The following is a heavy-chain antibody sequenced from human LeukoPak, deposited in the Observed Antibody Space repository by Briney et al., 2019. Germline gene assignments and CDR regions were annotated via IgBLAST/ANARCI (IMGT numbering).Heavy chain of an antibody. V-gene: IGHV4-39*01. CDR1: GASISGSGYY. D-gene: IGHD1-26*01. CDR2: IYYSGST. J-gene: IGHJ4*02. CDR3: AKSGGYGLIDY. Sequence: SETLSLTCAVSGASISGSGYYWGWIRQPAGKGLEWIGNIYYSGSTYYNASLQSRVTISIGTSKNQFSLRLNSVTAADTAMYYCAKSGGYGLIDYWGQGTLVTVSS.